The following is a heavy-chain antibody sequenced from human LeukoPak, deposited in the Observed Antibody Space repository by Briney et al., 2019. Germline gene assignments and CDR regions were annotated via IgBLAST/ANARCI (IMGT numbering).Heavy chain of an antibody. CDR2: FDPEDGET. CDR3: ATVYGSGSYGYFDY. Sequence: ASVKVSCKVSGYTLTELSMHWVRQAPGKGLEWMGGFDPEDGETIYAQKFQGRVTMTEDTSTDTAYMELSSLRSEDTAAYCCATVYGSGSYGYFDYWGQGTLVTVSS. V-gene: IGHV1-24*01. D-gene: IGHD3-10*01. CDR1: GYTLTELS. J-gene: IGHJ4*02.